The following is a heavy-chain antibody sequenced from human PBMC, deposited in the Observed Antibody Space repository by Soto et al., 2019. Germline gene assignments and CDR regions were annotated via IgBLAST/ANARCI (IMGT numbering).Heavy chain of an antibody. CDR3: ASIPHSSGWYYDD. Sequence: SVKVSCKASGGTFSSYAISWVRQAPGQGLEWMGGIIPIFGTANYAQKFQGRVTITADKSTSTAYMELSSLRSEDTAVYYCASIPHSSGWYYDDWGQGTLVTVSS. J-gene: IGHJ4*02. CDR1: GGTFSSYA. CDR2: IIPIFGTA. D-gene: IGHD6-19*01. V-gene: IGHV1-69*06.